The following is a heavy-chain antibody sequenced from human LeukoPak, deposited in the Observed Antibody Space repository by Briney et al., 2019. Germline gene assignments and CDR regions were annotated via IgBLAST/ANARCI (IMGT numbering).Heavy chain of an antibody. D-gene: IGHD6-6*01. CDR3: ASAGSSSYYFDY. J-gene: IGHJ4*02. V-gene: IGHV3-30-3*01. CDR2: ISYDGSNK. CDR1: GFTFRTYA. Sequence: GGSLRLSCAASGFTFRTYAMHWVRQAPGKGLEWVAVISYDGSNKYYADSVKGRFTISRDNSKNTLYLQMNSLRAEDTAVYYCASAGSSSYYFDYWGQGTLVTVSS.